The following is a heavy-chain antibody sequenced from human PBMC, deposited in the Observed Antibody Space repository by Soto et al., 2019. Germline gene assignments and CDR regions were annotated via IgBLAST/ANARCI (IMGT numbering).Heavy chain of an antibody. J-gene: IGHJ6*02. V-gene: IGHV5-51*01. Sequence: RGESLKISCKGSGYSFTSYWIGWVRQMPGKGLEWMGIIYPGDSDTRYSPSFQGQVTISADKSISTAYLQWSSLKASDTAMYYCARHGRIIRFLEWLPLPYYYYGMDVWGQGTTVTVSS. D-gene: IGHD3-3*01. CDR3: ARHGRIIRFLEWLPLPYYYYGMDV. CDR2: IYPGDSDT. CDR1: GYSFTSYW.